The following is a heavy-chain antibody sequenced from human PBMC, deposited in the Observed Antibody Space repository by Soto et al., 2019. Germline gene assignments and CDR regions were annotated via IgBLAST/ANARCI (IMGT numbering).Heavy chain of an antibody. Sequence: PSETLSLTCTVSGGSISSYYWSWIRQPPGKGLEWIGYIYYSGSTNYNPSLKSRVTISVDTSKNQFSLKLSSVTAADTAVYYCARSLYDSYGEVDYCGQGTLVTVSS. J-gene: IGHJ4*02. CDR1: GGSISSYY. CDR2: IYYSGST. D-gene: IGHD3-3*01. CDR3: ARSLYDSYGEVDY. V-gene: IGHV4-59*01.